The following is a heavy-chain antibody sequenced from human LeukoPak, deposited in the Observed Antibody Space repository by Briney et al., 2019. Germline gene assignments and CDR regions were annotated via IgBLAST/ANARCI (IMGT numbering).Heavy chain of an antibody. CDR2: INPSGGST. D-gene: IGHD3-10*01. CDR1: GYTLTSYY. Sequence: GESLKISCEASGYTLTSYYMHWVRQAPGQGLECMGIINPSGGSTSYAQKFQGRVTMTRDTSTSTVYMELSSLRSEDTAVYYCAKSSPHGSGSYYNAYNWFDPWGQGTLVTVSS. CDR3: AKSSPHGSGSYYNAYNWFDP. J-gene: IGHJ5*02. V-gene: IGHV1-46*03.